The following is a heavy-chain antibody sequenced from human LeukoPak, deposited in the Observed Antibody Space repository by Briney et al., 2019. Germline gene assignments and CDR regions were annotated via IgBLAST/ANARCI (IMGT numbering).Heavy chain of an antibody. Sequence: GGSLRLSCAASGFTFSSYAMSWVRQAPGKGLEWVSAISGSGGSTYYADSVKGRFTISRDNSKNTLYLQMNSLRAEDTSVYYCAKDRGYYGSGSYPPPTDYWGQGTLVTVSS. D-gene: IGHD3-10*01. CDR2: ISGSGGST. CDR1: GFTFSSYA. J-gene: IGHJ4*02. V-gene: IGHV3-23*01. CDR3: AKDRGYYGSGSYPPPTDY.